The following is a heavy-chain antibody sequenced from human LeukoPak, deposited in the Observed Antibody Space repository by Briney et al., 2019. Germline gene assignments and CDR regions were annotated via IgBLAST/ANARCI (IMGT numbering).Heavy chain of an antibody. J-gene: IGHJ5*02. D-gene: IGHD2-15*01. CDR3: ARDSRIVVVVAATGFDP. CDR1: GYTFTGYY. Sequence: ASVKVSCKASGYTFTGYYMHWVRQAPGQGLEGMGWINPNSGGTNYAQKFQGRVTMTRDTSISTAYMELSRLRSDDTAVYYCARDSRIVVVVAATGFDPWGQGTLVTVSS. V-gene: IGHV1-2*02. CDR2: INPNSGGT.